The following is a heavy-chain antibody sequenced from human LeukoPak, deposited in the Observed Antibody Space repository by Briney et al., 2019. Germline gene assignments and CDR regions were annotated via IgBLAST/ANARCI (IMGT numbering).Heavy chain of an antibody. CDR2: IIPIFGTA. CDR1: GGTFSSYA. CDR3: ARDPLGGSSKAFGI. V-gene: IGHV1-69*13. Sequence: SVKVSCKASGGTFSSYAISWVRQAPGQGLEWMGGIIPIFGTANYAQKFQGRVTITADESTSTAYMELSSLRSEDTAVYYCARDPLGGSSKAFGIWGQGTMVTVSS. J-gene: IGHJ3*02. D-gene: IGHD6-6*01.